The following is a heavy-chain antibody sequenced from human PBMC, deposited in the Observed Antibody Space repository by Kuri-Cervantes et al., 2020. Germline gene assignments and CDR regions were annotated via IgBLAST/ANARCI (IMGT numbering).Heavy chain of an antibody. J-gene: IGHJ6*02. D-gene: IGHD3-3*01. CDR3: AKDWKTSGFLEWHERNYYYYYGMDV. CDR1: GFTFSSYD. V-gene: IGHV3-13*01. Sequence: GGSLRLSCAASGFTFSSYDMHWVRQATGKGLEWVSAIGTAGDTYYPGSVKGRFTISRENAKNSLYLQMNSLRAEDTALYYCAKDWKTSGFLEWHERNYYYYYGMDVWGQGTTVTVSS. CDR2: IGTAGDT.